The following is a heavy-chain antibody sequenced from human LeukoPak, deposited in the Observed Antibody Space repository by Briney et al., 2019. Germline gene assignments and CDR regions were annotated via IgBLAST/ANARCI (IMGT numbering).Heavy chain of an antibody. D-gene: IGHD6-19*01. CDR1: GFTFSSYA. V-gene: IGHV3-23*01. CDR2: ISGSGGST. Sequence: GGSLRLSCAASGFTFSSYAMSWVRQAPGKGLEWVSAISGSGGSTYYADSVKGRFTISRDNSKNTLYLQMNSLRAEDTAAYYCAKDLGWGYYYYYYMDVWGKGTTVTVSS. CDR3: AKDLGWGYYYYYYMDV. J-gene: IGHJ6*03.